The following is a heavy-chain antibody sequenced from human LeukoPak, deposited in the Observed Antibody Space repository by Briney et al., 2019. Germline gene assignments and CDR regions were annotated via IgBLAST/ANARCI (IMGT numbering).Heavy chain of an antibody. Sequence: GGSLRLSCAASGFTFSNYWMHWVRQAPGKGLVWVSRINSDGRSTNYADSVKGRFTISRDNAKNTLYLQMNSLRAEDTAVYYCARGADSGYSSDNWGQGALVSVSS. CDR2: INSDGRST. V-gene: IGHV3-74*01. D-gene: IGHD3-9*01. J-gene: IGHJ4*02. CDR3: ARGADSGYSSDN. CDR1: GFTFSNYW.